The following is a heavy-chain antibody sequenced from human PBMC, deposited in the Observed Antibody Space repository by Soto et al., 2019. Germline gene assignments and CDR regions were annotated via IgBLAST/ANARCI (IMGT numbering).Heavy chain of an antibody. V-gene: IGHV1-69*13. J-gene: IGHJ6*03. CDR2: IIPIFGTA. CDR1: GGTFSSYA. CDR3: ARASPFTGYYYYMDF. Sequence: ASVKVSCKASGGTFSSYAISWVRQAPGQGLEWMGWIIPIFGTANYAQKFQGRVTITADESTSTAYMELSSLRSEDTAVYYCARASPFTGYYYYMDFWGKGTTVTVSS. D-gene: IGHD2-2*01.